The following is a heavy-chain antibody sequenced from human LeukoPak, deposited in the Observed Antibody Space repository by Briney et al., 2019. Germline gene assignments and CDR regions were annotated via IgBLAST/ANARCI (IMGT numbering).Heavy chain of an antibody. CDR1: VFTFSSYE. V-gene: IGHV3-23*01. CDR3: AKSHSEAQRGYFDY. Sequence: GGSLRLSCAASVFTFSSYEMNWVRQAPGKGLEWLSTISDSGGSTYYADSVRGRFTISRDNPGNTLYLRLSSLRAEDTAVYYCAKSHSEAQRGYFDYWGQGTLVTVSS. J-gene: IGHJ4*02. CDR2: ISDSGGST. D-gene: IGHD3-10*01.